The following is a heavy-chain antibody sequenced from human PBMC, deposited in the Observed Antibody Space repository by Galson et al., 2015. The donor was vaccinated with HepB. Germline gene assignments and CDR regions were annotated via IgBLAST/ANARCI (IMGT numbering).Heavy chain of an antibody. CDR1: GGTFSSYA. CDR2: IIPIFGTA. J-gene: IGHJ3*02. Sequence: SVKVSCKASGGTFSSYAISWVRQAPGQGLEWMGGIIPIFGTANYAQKFQGRVTITADESTSTAYMELSSLRSEDTAVYYWAREGVPAAIGAFDIWGQGTMFTISS. CDR3: AREGVPAAIGAFDI. D-gene: IGHD2-2*01. V-gene: IGHV1-69*13.